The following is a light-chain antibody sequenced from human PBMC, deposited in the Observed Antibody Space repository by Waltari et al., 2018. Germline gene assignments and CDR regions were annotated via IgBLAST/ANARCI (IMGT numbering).Light chain of an antibody. CDR1: QSVSSSY. J-gene: IGKJ5*01. V-gene: IGKV3-20*01. Sequence: ELVLTQSPGTLSLSPGDRATLTCRASQSVSSSYLAWYQQKPGQAPRPLIYGASSRATGIPDRFSGSGSGTDFTLTISRLEPEDFAVYYCQQYGSSRNTFGQGTRLEIK. CDR3: QQYGSSRNT. CDR2: GAS.